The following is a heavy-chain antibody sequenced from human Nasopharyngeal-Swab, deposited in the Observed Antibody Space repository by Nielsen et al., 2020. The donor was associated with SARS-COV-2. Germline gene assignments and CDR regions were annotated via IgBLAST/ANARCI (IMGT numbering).Heavy chain of an antibody. CDR3: ARGGWLLGNPTDLDY. J-gene: IGHJ4*02. CDR1: GGTFSSYA. CDR2: INPSGGST. V-gene: IGHV1-46*01. Sequence: ASVKVSCKASGGTFSSYAISWVRQAPGQGLEWMGIINPSGGSTSYAQKFQGRVTMTRDTSTSTVYMELSSLRSEDTAVYYCARGGWLLGNPTDLDYWGQGTLVTVSS. D-gene: IGHD5-12*01.